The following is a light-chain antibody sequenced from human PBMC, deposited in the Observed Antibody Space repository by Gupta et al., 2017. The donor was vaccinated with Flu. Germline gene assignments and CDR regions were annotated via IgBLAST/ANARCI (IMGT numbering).Light chain of an antibody. CDR2: AAS. V-gene: IGKV1-39*01. CDR1: QSISSY. J-gene: IGKJ2*03. CDR3: QRCYRTRLS. Sequence: DIQMTPSPSSLSASVGDRVTITSRASQSISSYLNWYQQKTGKAPKLLIYAASSLQSGVPSRFRRSVSGIDFTKTMRSLQSEDWATYYRQRCYRTRLSFGQGTKLEIK.